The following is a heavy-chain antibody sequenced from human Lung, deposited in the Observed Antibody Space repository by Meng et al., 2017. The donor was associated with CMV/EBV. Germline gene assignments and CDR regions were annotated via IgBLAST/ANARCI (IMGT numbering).Heavy chain of an antibody. V-gene: IGHV3-30*02. CDR3: ARSYNGKYYPPYYYYYYGMDV. J-gene: IGHJ6*02. D-gene: IGHD1-26*01. Sequence: GGSLRLSCTASGFYFSDYGMHWVRQAPGKGLEWVTFIHYDESDKYYTDSVKGRFTISRDNSKKTLYLQMNSLRAEDTAVYYCARSYNGKYYPPYYYYYYGMDVXGQRXTVTVSS. CDR1: GFYFSDYG. CDR2: IHYDESDK.